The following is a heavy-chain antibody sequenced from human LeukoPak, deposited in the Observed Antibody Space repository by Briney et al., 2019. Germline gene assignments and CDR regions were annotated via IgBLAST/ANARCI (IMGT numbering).Heavy chain of an antibody. J-gene: IGHJ6*02. CDR2: INPNTGVT. V-gene: IGHV1-2*02. D-gene: IGHD4-17*01. CDR1: GYXFTGYY. Sequence: ASVKVSCKASGYXFTGYYIHWVRQAPGQGLEWMGTINPNTGVTNYAQKFQGRVTLTRDTSIITAYMELTRLRSDDTAMYYCARDRTTVTTGYYGMDVWGQGTTLTVSS. CDR3: ARDRTTVTTGYYGMDV.